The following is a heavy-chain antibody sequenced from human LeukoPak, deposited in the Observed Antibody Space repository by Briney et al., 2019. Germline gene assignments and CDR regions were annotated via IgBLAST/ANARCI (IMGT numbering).Heavy chain of an antibody. CDR2: IYHSGPT. J-gene: IGHJ4*02. V-gene: IGHV4-38-2*02. D-gene: IGHD2-21*01. CDR3: ARDVDRFDY. CDR1: GYSISSGDY. Sequence: SETLSLTCSVSGYSISSGDYWGWIRQPPGKGLEWIGSIYHSGPTYYNPSLKSRVTISVDTSKNHFSLTLSSVTAADTAVYYCARDVDRFDYWGQGTLVTVSS.